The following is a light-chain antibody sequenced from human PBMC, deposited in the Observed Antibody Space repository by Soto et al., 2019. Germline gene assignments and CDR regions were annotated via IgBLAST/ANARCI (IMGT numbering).Light chain of an antibody. CDR1: SSDVGSYNL. J-gene: IGLJ2*01. CDR2: EGS. CDR3: GTYAGSSTFGNVV. Sequence: QSVLTQPASVSGSPGQSITISCTGTSSDVGSYNLVSWYQQHPGKAPKLMIYEGSKRPSGVSNRFSGSKSGNTASLTISGLQSEDEAEYYCGTYAGSSTFGNVVFRRGTKETV. V-gene: IGLV2-23*03.